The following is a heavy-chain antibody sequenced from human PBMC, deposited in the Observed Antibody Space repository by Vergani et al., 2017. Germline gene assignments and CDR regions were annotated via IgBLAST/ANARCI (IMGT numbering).Heavy chain of an antibody. Sequence: EVQLVESGGGLVQPGGSLRLSCAASGFRFDEYAMHWVRRVPGKGLECVSGVSWNSETIRYADSVKGRFTISRDNAKSSLYLQMDSLRPEDTAHYYCAKGQQLVFFSVDVWGIGTSVTVTA. D-gene: IGHD6-13*01. CDR1: GFRFDEYA. J-gene: IGHJ6*04. CDR2: VSWNSETI. CDR3: AKGQQLVFFSVDV. V-gene: IGHV3-9*01.